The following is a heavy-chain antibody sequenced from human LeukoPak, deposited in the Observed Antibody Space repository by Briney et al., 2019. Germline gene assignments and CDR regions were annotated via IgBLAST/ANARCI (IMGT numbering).Heavy chain of an antibody. V-gene: IGHV3-30*04. CDR1: GFTFSSYA. J-gene: IGHJ5*02. D-gene: IGHD6-13*01. Sequence: GGSLRLSCAASGFTFSSYAMHWVRQAPGKGLEWVAIISYDGSYKSNADSVKGRFTISRDNSKNTLYLQMNSLRAEDTAVYYCARGAAAAEPNWFDPWGQGTLVTVSS. CDR3: ARGAAAAEPNWFDP. CDR2: ISYDGSYK.